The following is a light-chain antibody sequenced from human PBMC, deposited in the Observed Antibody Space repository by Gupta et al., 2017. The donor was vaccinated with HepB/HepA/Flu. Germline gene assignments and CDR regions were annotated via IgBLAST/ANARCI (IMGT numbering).Light chain of an antibody. V-gene: IGLV2-18*02. CDR2: EVS. CDR3: SSYTSSSTFV. J-gene: IGLJ1*01. CDR1: NSDVGTYNR. Sequence: QPALTQPSSVSGSPGPSVPIPCPGTNSDVGTYNRVSWYQQPPGTAHKLMIYEVSYRPSGVPDRFSGSKSDNTASLTISGLQAEDEAEYYCSSYTSSSTFVFGTGTKVTVL.